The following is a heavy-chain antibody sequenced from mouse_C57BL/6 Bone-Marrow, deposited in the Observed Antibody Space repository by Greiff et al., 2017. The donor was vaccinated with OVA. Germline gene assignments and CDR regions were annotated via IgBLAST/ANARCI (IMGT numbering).Heavy chain of an antibody. D-gene: IGHD2-1*01. CDR2: ISSGSSTI. Sequence: EVQGVESGGGLVKPGGSLKLSCAASGFTFSDYGMHWVRQAPEKGLEWVAYISSGSSTIYYADTVKGRFTISRDNAKNTLFLQMTSLRSEDTAMDYCARPGYGNPFADWGQGTLVTVSA. CDR3: ARPGYGNPFAD. CDR1: GFTFSDYG. J-gene: IGHJ3*01. V-gene: IGHV5-17*01.